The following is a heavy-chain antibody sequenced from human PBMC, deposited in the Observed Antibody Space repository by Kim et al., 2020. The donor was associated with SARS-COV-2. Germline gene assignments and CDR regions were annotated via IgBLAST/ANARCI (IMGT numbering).Heavy chain of an antibody. J-gene: IGHJ5*02. Sequence: ASVKVSCKAFGFTFTNYGISWVRQAPGQGLERMGWVSAFHGNTNYAQKLQGRATMTTYTSPSPAHLDLRSPRSDDNAVYYWTRDWRHLAQRWFVPSGQG. CDR2: VSAFHGNT. D-gene: IGHD2-15*01. V-gene: IGHV1-18*01. CDR1: GFTFTNYG. CDR3: TRDWRHLAQRWFVP.